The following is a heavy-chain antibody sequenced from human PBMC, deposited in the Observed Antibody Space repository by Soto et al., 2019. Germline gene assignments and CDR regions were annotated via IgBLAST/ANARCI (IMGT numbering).Heavy chain of an antibody. D-gene: IGHD2-21*01. CDR3: VGEVASGY. CDR2: ISRDGSTM. Sequence: QVQLVESGGGVVQPGRSLRLSCAASGVTLSNSGMHWVRQAPGKGLEWVAVISRDGSTMLYAESVKGRFTISRDSSRNTLYLQMNSLRAEDTAVYHCVGEVASGYWGHGTLVTVSS. CDR1: GVTLSNSG. V-gene: IGHV3-30*03. J-gene: IGHJ4*01.